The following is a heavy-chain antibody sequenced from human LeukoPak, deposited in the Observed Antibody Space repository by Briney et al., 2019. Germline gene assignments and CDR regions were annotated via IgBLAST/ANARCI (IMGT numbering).Heavy chain of an antibody. CDR2: IYTSGGT. V-gene: IGHV4-4*09. CDR1: GDSISSYY. D-gene: IGHD6-6*01. J-gene: IGHJ4*02. CDR3: ARLTRLSTSPDRYYLDY. Sequence: SETLSLTCTVSGDSISSYYWSWIRQPPGKELEWIGYIYTSGGTNYIPSLKGRVTISIDTSKNQFSLKLSSVTAADSAVHYCARLTRLSTSPDRYYLDYWGQGTLVTVSS.